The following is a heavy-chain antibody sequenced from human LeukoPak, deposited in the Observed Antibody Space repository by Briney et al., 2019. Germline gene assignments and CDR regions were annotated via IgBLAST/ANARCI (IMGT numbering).Heavy chain of an antibody. D-gene: IGHD3-9*01. CDR1: GFTFSSYA. CDR3: AKVGFDWLSIERFDY. CDR2: ISGSGGST. J-gene: IGHJ4*02. V-gene: IGHV3-23*01. Sequence: GSLRLSCAASGFTFSSYAMSWVRQAPGKGLEWVSAISGSGGSTYYADSVKGRFTISRDNSKNTLYLQMNSLRAEDTAVYYCAKVGFDWLSIERFDYWGQGTLVTVSS.